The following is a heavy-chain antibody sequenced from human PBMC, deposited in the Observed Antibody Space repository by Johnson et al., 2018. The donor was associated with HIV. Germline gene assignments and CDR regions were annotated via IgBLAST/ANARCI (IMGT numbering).Heavy chain of an antibody. D-gene: IGHD6-19*01. J-gene: IGHJ3*02. V-gene: IGHV3-30*02. CDR3: ARPSSGWYFDAFDI. Sequence: QLVESGGGVVQPGGSLRLSCVSSGFAFSSYGMHWVRQAPGKGLEWVAFIRDDRSNIYYADSVKGRFTISRDNSKNTLYLQMNSLRAEDTAVYYCARPSSGWYFDAFDIWGQGTMVTVSS. CDR2: IRDDRSNI. CDR1: GFAFSSYG.